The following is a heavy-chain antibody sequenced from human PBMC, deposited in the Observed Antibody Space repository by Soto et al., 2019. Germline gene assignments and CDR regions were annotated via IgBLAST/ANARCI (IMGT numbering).Heavy chain of an antibody. D-gene: IGHD2-21*01. V-gene: IGHV4-31*03. J-gene: IGHJ5*02. CDR3: ERRNSGRWFDP. Sequence: PSETLSLTCTVSGGSISSGGYYWSWIRQHPGKGLEWIGYIYYSGSTYYNPSLKSRVTISVDTSKNQFSLKLSSVTAADTAVYYCERRNSGRWFDPWGQGNLVTVSS. CDR2: IYYSGST. CDR1: GGSISSGGYY.